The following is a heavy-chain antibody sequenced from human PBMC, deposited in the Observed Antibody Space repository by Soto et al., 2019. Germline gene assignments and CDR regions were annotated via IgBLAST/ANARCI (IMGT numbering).Heavy chain of an antibody. CDR1: GFAFSSYE. Sequence: GGSLRLSCAASGFAFSSYEMNWVRQAPGKGLEWVSYISSSGSTIYYADSVKGRFTISRDNAKKSLYLQMSSLRADDTAVYYCARSRPFDYWGQGTLVTVSS. CDR2: ISSSGSTI. V-gene: IGHV3-48*03. CDR3: ARSRPFDY. J-gene: IGHJ4*02.